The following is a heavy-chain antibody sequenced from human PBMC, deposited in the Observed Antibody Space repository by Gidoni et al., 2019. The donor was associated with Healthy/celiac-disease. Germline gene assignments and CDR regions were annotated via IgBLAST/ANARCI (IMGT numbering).Heavy chain of an antibody. V-gene: IGHV1-69*01. J-gene: IGHJ5*02. Sequence: QVQLVQSGAEVKKPGSSVKVSCKASGGTFSSYAISWVRQAPGQGLEWMGGIIPIFGTANYAQKFQGRVTITADESTSTAYMELSSLRSEDTAVYYCARDGGYCSGGSCHNWFDPWGQGTLVTVSS. CDR2: IIPIFGTA. CDR3: ARDGGYCSGGSCHNWFDP. D-gene: IGHD2-15*01. CDR1: GGTFSSYA.